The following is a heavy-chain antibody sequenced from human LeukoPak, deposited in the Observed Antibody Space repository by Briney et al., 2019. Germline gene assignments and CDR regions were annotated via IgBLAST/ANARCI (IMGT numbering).Heavy chain of an antibody. D-gene: IGHD2-2*01. V-gene: IGHV3-74*01. J-gene: IGHJ6*02. CDR2: ISSDGSNT. CDR1: GFTFNKYY. Sequence: QPGGSLRLSCAVSGFTFNKYYMHWVRHAPGKGLVWVSRISSDGSNTNYADSVKGRFTISRDNSKNTLYLQMNSLRAEDTAVYYCAKDGKAYQLPNYYYYGMDVWGQGTTVTVS. CDR3: AKDGKAYQLPNYYYYGMDV.